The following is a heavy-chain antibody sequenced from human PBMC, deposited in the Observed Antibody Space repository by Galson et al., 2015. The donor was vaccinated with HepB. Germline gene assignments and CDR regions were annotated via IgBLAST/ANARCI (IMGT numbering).Heavy chain of an antibody. Sequence: SLRLSCAASGFTFSSYSMNWVRQAPGKGLEWVSSISSSSTTIHYADAVKGRFTISRDNAKNSLFLHMNSLRAEDTAVYYCGYCSSIGCSRGYFQQWGQGTLVSVSS. V-gene: IGHV3-21*01. CDR3: GYCSSIGCSRGYFQQ. J-gene: IGHJ1*01. CDR1: GFTFSSYS. CDR2: ISSSSTTI. D-gene: IGHD2-2*01.